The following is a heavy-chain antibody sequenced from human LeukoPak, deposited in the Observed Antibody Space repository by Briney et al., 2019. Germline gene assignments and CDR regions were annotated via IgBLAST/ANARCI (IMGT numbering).Heavy chain of an antibody. CDR3: ARYTPHTTQDY. CDR2: IYYNGGT. Sequence: PSETLSLTCTVSGGSISSSSYFWDWIRQPPGKGLEWIGSIYYNGGTHYNPSLKSRVTISIDTSKNQLSLKLTSVTAADTAVYYCARYTPHTTQDYWAQGTLVTVSS. V-gene: IGHV4-39*01. J-gene: IGHJ4*02. D-gene: IGHD1-1*01. CDR1: GGSISSSSYF.